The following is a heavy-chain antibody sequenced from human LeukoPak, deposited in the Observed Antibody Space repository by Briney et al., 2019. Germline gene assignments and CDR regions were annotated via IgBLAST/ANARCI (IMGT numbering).Heavy chain of an antibody. Sequence: PSETLSLTCAVSGGSISSSNWSSWVRQPPGKGLEWIGEIYHSGSTNYNPSLKSRVTISVDKSKNQFSLKLSSVTAADTAVYYCARDLSGPYYYYYYGMDVWGQGTTVTVSS. J-gene: IGHJ6*02. D-gene: IGHD6-19*01. V-gene: IGHV4-4*02. CDR3: ARDLSGPYYYYYYGMDV. CDR1: GGSISSSNW. CDR2: IYHSGST.